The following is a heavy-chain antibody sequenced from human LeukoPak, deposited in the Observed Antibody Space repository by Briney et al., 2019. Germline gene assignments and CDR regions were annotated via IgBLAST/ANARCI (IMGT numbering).Heavy chain of an antibody. D-gene: IGHD2-2*01. J-gene: IGHJ6*02. CDR3: AKDWEYQLLTNYYYYYGMDV. V-gene: IGHV3-23*01. CDR1: GFTFSSYA. Sequence: GGSPRLSCAASGFTFSSYAMSWVRQAPGKGLEWVSAISGSGGGTYYADSVKGRFTISRDNSKNTLYLQMNSLRAEDTAVYYCAKDWEYQLLTNYYYYYGMDVWGQGTTVTVSS. CDR2: ISGSGGGT.